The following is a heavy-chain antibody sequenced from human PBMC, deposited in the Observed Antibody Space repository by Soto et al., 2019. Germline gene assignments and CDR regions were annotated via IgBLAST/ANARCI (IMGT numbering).Heavy chain of an antibody. CDR1: GGSISSGGYY. CDR3: ARDLGYYGSGSYYHWFDP. D-gene: IGHD3-10*01. V-gene: IGHV4-31*03. Sequence: QVQLQESGPGLVKPSQTLSLTCTVSGGSISSGGYYWSWIRQHPGKGLEWIGYIYYSGSTYYNPSVKSRATISEDTSKTQFSLTLRSVTSADTAVYYCARDLGYYGSGSYYHWFDPWGQGTLVTVSS. J-gene: IGHJ5*02. CDR2: IYYSGST.